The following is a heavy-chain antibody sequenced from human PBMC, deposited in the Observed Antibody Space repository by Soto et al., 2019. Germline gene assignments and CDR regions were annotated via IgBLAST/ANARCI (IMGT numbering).Heavy chain of an antibody. J-gene: IGHJ4*02. Sequence: QMQLVQSGAEVKKTGSSVTVSCKALGNTFTYRYLHWVRQAPGQALEWMGWITPFNGDVHYAQKLQERVTITRDRSINTAYMQMSSLRPEDTAMYFCASGGAGSGPFTWELPDHWGQGTLVTVSS. D-gene: IGHD1-26*01. CDR2: ITPFNGDV. V-gene: IGHV1-45*02. CDR1: GNTFTYRY. CDR3: ASGGAGSGPFTWELPDH.